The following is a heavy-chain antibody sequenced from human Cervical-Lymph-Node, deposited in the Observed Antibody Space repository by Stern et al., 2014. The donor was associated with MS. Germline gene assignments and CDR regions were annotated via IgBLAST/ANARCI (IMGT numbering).Heavy chain of an antibody. V-gene: IGHV7-4-1*02. D-gene: IGHD6-25*01. CDR3: ARSLQRTGGDY. CDR1: GYTFTDYA. Sequence: VQLEESGSDLKNPGASVRVSCRASGYTFTDYAINWVRQAPGQGLEWMGWINTKTGKPTYVFSLDTSVSTTYLQISGLKTEDTAVYYCARSLQRTGGDYWGQGTLVTVSS. CDR2: INTKTGKP. J-gene: IGHJ4*02.